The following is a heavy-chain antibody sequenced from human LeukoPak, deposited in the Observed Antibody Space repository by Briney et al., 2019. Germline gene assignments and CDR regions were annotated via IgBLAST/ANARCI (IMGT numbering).Heavy chain of an antibody. CDR2: IRYDGSNK. CDR1: GFTFRSYG. Sequence: GGSLRLSXAASGFTFRSYGMHWVRQAPGKGLEWVAFIRYDGSNKYYADSVKGRFTISRDNSKNTLYLQMNSLRAEDTAVYYCAEGLRGYSYGSDGYWGQGTLVTVSS. CDR3: AEGLRGYSYGSDGY. D-gene: IGHD5-18*01. V-gene: IGHV3-30*02. J-gene: IGHJ4*02.